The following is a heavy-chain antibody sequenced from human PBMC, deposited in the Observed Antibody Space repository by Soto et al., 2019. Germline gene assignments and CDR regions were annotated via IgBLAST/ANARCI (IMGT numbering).Heavy chain of an antibody. J-gene: IGHJ4*02. Sequence: GGSLRLSCAASGFTFSSYAMSWVRQAPGKGLEWVSAISGSGGSTYYADSVKGRFTISRDNSKNTLYLQMNSLRAEDTAVYYCAKIPRSGYSSGWQGFDYWGQGTLVTVSS. V-gene: IGHV3-23*01. CDR1: GFTFSSYA. CDR3: AKIPRSGYSSGWQGFDY. D-gene: IGHD6-19*01. CDR2: ISGSGGST.